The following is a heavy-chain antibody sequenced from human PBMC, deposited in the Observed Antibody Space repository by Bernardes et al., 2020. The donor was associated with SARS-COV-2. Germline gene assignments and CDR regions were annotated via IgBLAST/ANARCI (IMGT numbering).Heavy chain of an antibody. V-gene: IGHV1-3*01. CDR1: GYMFSNYN. J-gene: IGHJ4*02. CDR2: IYGGNGNT. CDR3: ARIDDVTGRDY. D-gene: IGHD3-9*01. Sequence: ASVKVSCKASGYMFSNYNMHWVRQAPGQRLEWMGWIYGGNGNTKYSENFQDRVTITRDTSASTAYMELSSLRFEDTAVYYCARIDDVTGRDYWGQGTLVTVSS.